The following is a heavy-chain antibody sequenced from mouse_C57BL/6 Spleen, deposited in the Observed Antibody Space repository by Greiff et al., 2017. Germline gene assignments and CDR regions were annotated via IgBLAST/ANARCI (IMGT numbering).Heavy chain of an antibody. J-gene: IGHJ1*03. CDR2: IYPGDADT. V-gene: IGHV1-80*01. Sequence: QVQLKQSGAELVKPGASVKISCKASGYAFSSYWMNWVKQRPGKGLEWIGQIYPGDADTNYNGKFKGKATLTADKSSSTAYMQLSSLTAEDSAVYFCARTAVVGYFDVWGTGTTVTVAS. CDR3: ARTAVVGYFDV. D-gene: IGHD1-1*01. CDR1: GYAFSSYW.